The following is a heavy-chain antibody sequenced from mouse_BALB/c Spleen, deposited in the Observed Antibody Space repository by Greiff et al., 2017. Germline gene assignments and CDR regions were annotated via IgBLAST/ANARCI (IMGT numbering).Heavy chain of an antibody. CDR1: GDSFTSGY. CDR2: ISYSGST. V-gene: IGHV3-8*02. Sequence: EVKLEESGPSLVKPSQTLSLTCSVTGDSFTSGYWNWIRKFPGNKLEYMGYISYSGSTYYNPSLKSRISITRDTSKNQYYLQLNSVTTEDTATYYCARGYDYDGYFDYWGQGTTLTVSS. CDR3: ARGYDYDGYFDY. D-gene: IGHD2-4*01. J-gene: IGHJ2*01.